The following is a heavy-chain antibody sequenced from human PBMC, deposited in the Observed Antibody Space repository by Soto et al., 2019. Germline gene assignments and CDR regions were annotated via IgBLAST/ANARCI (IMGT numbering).Heavy chain of an antibody. CDR2: IDPSDSYT. J-gene: IGHJ4*02. CDR3: ARLEDVGATDYFHY. V-gene: IGHV5-10-1*01. CDR1: GYSFTSNW. D-gene: IGHD1-26*01. Sequence: GESLKISCKSSGYSFTSNWISWVRQMPGKGLEWMGRIDPSDSYTSYSPSFQGHVTISADKSISTAYLQWSSLKASDTAMYYCARLEDVGATDYFHYWCQAILVNVS.